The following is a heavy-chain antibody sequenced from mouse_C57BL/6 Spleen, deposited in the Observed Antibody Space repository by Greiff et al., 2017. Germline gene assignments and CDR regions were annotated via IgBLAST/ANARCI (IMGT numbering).Heavy chain of an antibody. D-gene: IGHD2-3*01. CDR2: IYPGDGDT. CDR3: ARDDGYYVVYAMDY. Sequence: QVQLQQSGPELVKPGASVKISCKASGYAFGSSWMNWVKQRPGKGLEWIGRIYPGDGDTNYNGKFKGKATLTADKSSSTAYMQLSSLTSEVSAVYFCARDDGYYVVYAMDYWGQGTSVTVSS. V-gene: IGHV1-82*01. J-gene: IGHJ4*01. CDR1: GYAFGSSW.